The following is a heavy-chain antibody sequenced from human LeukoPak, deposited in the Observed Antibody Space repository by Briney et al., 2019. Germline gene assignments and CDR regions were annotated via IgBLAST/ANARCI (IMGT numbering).Heavy chain of an antibody. J-gene: IGHJ4*02. V-gene: IGHV3-21*01. CDR1: GFTFSSYS. CDR3: ARDLTGTDDY. CDR2: ISSSSSYI. Sequence: GGSLRLSCAASGFTFSSYSMNWVRQAPGKGLEWVSSISSSSSYIYYADSVKGRFTISRDNAENSLYLQMNSLRAEDTAVYYCARDLTGTDDYWGQGTLVTVPS. D-gene: IGHD1-20*01.